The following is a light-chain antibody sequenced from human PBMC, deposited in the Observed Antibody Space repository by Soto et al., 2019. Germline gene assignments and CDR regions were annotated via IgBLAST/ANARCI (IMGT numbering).Light chain of an antibody. V-gene: IGKV1-39*01. J-gene: IGKJ4*01. CDR2: AAS. CDR1: QSITTY. Sequence: DIQMTQSPSSLSASVGDRVTITCRASQSITTYLNWYRQKPGKAPKLLIYAASSLQSGVPSRFSVSGSETEFTLSISSLQPEDFATYFCQQIYSAPLTFGGGTKVDIK. CDR3: QQIYSAPLT.